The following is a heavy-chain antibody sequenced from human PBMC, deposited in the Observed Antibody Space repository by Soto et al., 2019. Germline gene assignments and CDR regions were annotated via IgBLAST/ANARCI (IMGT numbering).Heavy chain of an antibody. CDR1: GYTFISYG. CDR3: AREGYYSGSGSYSPPRYYGMDV. CDR2: ISAYNDYT. V-gene: IGHV1-18*01. D-gene: IGHD3-10*01. Sequence: QVQLVQSGAEVKKPGSSVKVSCKASGYTFISYGISWVRQAPGQGLEWMGWISAYNDYTNYAQKLQGRVTMTTDTSTRIAYLELRSLSSDDTAVSYCAREGYYSGSGSYSPPRYYGMDVWGQGTTVTVSS. J-gene: IGHJ6*02.